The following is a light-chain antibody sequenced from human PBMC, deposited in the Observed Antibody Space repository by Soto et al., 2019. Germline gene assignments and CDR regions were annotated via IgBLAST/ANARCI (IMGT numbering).Light chain of an antibody. J-gene: IGKJ1*01. V-gene: IGKV3-20*01. CDR2: DAS. CDR1: QSISSFY. Sequence: EIVLTQSPGTLSLSPGERATLSCRASQSISSFYLAWYQQTPGQAPRLLIYDASSRAAGIPDRFSGGESGTDFTLTISRLEPEDFGVYYCQQYGGSPRTFGQGTKVDIK. CDR3: QQYGGSPRT.